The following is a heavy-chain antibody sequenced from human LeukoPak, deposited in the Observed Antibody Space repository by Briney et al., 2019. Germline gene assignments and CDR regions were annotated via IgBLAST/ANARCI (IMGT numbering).Heavy chain of an antibody. Sequence: GGSLRLSCAASGFTFSRYEMNWVRQAPGKGLEWVSYISTSGSTIYYADSVKGRFTISRDNAKNSLYLQMNSLRAEDTAVYYCAREGDVSSGIDYWGQGTLVTVSS. J-gene: IGHJ4*02. V-gene: IGHV3-48*03. CDR3: AREGDVSSGIDY. CDR1: GFTFSRYE. D-gene: IGHD3-3*01. CDR2: ISTSGSTI.